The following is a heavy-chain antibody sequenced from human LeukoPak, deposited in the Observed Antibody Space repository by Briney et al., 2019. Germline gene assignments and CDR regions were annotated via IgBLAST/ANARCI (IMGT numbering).Heavy chain of an antibody. CDR1: GYTFTSYG. D-gene: IGHD2-15*01. V-gene: IGHV1-18*01. CDR3: ARDQDCSGGSCYPDY. Sequence: ASVKVSCKASGYTFTSYGISWVRQAPGQGLEWMGWISAYNGNTNYAQKLQGRVTMTTDTSTSTAYMELRSLRSDDTAVYYCARDQDCSGGSCYPDYWGQGTLVTVSS. CDR2: ISAYNGNT. J-gene: IGHJ4*02.